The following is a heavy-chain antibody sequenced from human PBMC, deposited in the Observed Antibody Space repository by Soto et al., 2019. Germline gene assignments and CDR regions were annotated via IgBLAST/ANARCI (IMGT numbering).Heavy chain of an antibody. CDR3: ARDPPDFNSGFDS. CDR1: GDSVSNNGAT. V-gene: IGHV6-1*01. CDR2: AYYRSRWQY. J-gene: IGHJ4*02. Sequence: PSQTLSLTCAICGDSVSNNGATWNLIRQSPSRGLEWLGRAYYRSRWQYDYATSVRSRITINPDTSKNQFSLQLNAVTPEDTAVYYCARDPPDFNSGFDSWGQGTLVTVSS. D-gene: IGHD1-26*01.